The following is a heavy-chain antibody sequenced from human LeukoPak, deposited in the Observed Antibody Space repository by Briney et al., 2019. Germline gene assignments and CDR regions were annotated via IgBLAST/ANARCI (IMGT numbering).Heavy chain of an antibody. J-gene: IGHJ4*02. D-gene: IGHD2-15*01. CDR3: ARVAGYCSGGSCEPLDY. CDR2: IYYSGST. V-gene: IGHV4-31*11. CDR1: GGSFSGYY. Sequence: SETLSLTCAVYGGSFSGYYWSWIRRHPGKGLEWIGYIYYSGSTYYNPSLKSRVTISVDTSKNQFSLKLSSVTAADTAVYYCARVAGYCSGGSCEPLDYWGQGTLVTVSS.